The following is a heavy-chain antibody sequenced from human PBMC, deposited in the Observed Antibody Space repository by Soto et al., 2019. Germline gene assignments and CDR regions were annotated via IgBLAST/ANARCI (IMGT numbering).Heavy chain of an antibody. CDR3: ARLRDIVVVTAASYYYYGMDV. D-gene: IGHD2-2*01. V-gene: IGHV5-10-1*01. Sequence: GESLKISCKGSGYSFTSYWISWVRQMPGKGLEWMRRIDPSDSYTNYSPSFQGHVTISADKSISTAYLQWSSLKASDTAMYYCARLRDIVVVTAASYYYYGMDVWGKGTTVTVS. CDR1: GYSFTSYW. J-gene: IGHJ6*04. CDR2: IDPSDSYT.